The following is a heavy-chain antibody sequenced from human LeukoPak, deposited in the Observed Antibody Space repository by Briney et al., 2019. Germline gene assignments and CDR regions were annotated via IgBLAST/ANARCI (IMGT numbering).Heavy chain of an antibody. V-gene: IGHV3-23*01. CDR3: AKAKQWLVRWYFDL. CDR2: INDSGRGT. J-gene: IGHJ2*01. D-gene: IGHD6-19*01. CDR1: GFTFSSYA. Sequence: GGSLRLSCAASGFTFSSYAMSWVRQAPGKGLEWVSGINDSGRGTNYADSVRGRFTISRDNSRNTLYLQMNSLRAEDTAVYYCAKAKQWLVRWYFDLWGRGTLVTVSS.